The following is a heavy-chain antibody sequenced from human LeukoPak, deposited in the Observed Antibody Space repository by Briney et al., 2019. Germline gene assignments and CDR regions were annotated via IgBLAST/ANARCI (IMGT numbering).Heavy chain of an antibody. Sequence: SVKVSCKASGGTFSSYAISWMRQAPGQGLEWMGGIIPIFGTANYAQKFQGRVTITADKSTSTAYMELSSLRSEDTAVYYCARDRTQQKTGVDYWGQGTLVTVSS. CDR1: GGTFSSYA. D-gene: IGHD1-14*01. CDR3: ARDRTQQKTGVDY. CDR2: IIPIFGTA. V-gene: IGHV1-69*06. J-gene: IGHJ4*02.